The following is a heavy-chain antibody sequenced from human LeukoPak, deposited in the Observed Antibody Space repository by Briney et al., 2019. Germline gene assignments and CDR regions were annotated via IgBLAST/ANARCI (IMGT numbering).Heavy chain of an antibody. D-gene: IGHD1-26*01. J-gene: IGHJ4*02. V-gene: IGHV3-23*01. CDR1: GITLSNYG. CDR3: AKRNSGSYSRGFDY. CDR2: ISGSGGGT. Sequence: GGSLRLSCAVAGITLSNYGMSWVRQAPGKGLEWVAGISGSGGGTNYADSVKGRFTISRDNSKNTLHLQMNSLRADDTAVYYCAKRNSGSYSRGFDYWGQGTLVTVSS.